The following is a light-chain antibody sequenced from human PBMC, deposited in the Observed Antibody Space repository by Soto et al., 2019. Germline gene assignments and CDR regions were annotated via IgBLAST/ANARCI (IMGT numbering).Light chain of an antibody. CDR2: DAS. V-gene: IGKV3-11*01. CDR1: QSVSRY. J-gene: IGKJ1*01. Sequence: DIVMTQSPDSLAVSLGERATLSCRASQSVSRYLAWYQQKPGQAPRLLIYDASNRATGIPARFSGSGSGTDFTLTISNLEPEDFAVYYCQQRSNWPVTFGQGTKVEIK. CDR3: QQRSNWPVT.